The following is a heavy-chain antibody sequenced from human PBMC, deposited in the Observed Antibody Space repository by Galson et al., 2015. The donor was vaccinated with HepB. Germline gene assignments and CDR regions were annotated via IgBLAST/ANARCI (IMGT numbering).Heavy chain of an antibody. V-gene: IGHV3-30-3*01. CDR3: AKDWQWLTDY. J-gene: IGHJ4*02. Sequence: SLRLSCAASGFTFHTKSMHWVRQAQGKGLEWLAIISSDSSIVYYADSVRGRFTISRDNSKNTLYLQMNSLRVEDTAVYYCAKDWQWLTDYWGQGTLVTVSS. D-gene: IGHD6-19*01. CDR1: GFTFHTKS. CDR2: ISSDSSIV.